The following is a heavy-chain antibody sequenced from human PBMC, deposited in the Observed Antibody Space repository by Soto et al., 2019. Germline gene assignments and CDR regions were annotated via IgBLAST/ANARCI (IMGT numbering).Heavy chain of an antibody. J-gene: IGHJ6*02. Sequence: PSETLSLTCGVSGYSISTILYWGWIRRPPGKGLEWIGSLSQSGGTYRNPSLRSRVTISVDRSKSHFSLELRSMTAADTAVYYCAAGTLPGTRFYGMDVWGPGTTVTVSS. V-gene: IGHV4-38-2*01. CDR2: LSQSGGT. CDR1: GYSISTILY. D-gene: IGHD1-7*01. CDR3: AAGTLPGTRFYGMDV.